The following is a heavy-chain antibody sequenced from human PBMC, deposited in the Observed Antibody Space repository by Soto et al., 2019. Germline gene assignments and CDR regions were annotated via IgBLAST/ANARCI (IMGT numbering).Heavy chain of an antibody. Sequence: VQLVESGGGLVKPGGSLRLSCAASGFTFSTAWMRWVRQAPGKGLEWVGRIKSKTDGGTTDLAAPVKGRFTISRDDSKNTLYLQMNSLKTEDTAVYYCTTVPRGYYDTTTYYYLDYWGQGTLVTVSS. CDR3: TTVPRGYYDTTTYYYLDY. J-gene: IGHJ4*02. D-gene: IGHD3-22*01. CDR2: IKSKTDGGTT. CDR1: GFTFSTAW. V-gene: IGHV3-15*01.